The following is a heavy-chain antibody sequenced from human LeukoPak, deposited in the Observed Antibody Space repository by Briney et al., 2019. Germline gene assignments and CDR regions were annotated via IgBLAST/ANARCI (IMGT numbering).Heavy chain of an antibody. CDR3: TRGARLIDY. V-gene: IGHV3-49*04. J-gene: IGHJ4*02. CDR2: IRSKASGGTT. CDR1: GFTFGDYA. Sequence: PGGSLRLSCTASGFTFGDYAMCWVRQAPGKGLEWVGFIRSKASGGTTEYAASVNAAFTISRDDSKSIAYLQMNSLKTEDTAVYYCTRGARLIDYWGQGTLVTVSS.